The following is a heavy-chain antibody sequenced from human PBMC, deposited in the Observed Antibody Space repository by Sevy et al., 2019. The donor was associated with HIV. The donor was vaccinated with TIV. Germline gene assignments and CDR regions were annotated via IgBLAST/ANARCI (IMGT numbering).Heavy chain of an antibody. CDR1: GGSISSGSYY. CDR2: IYTSGST. V-gene: IGHV4-61*02. D-gene: IGHD3-16*01. J-gene: IGHJ4*02. Sequence: TLSLTCTVSGGSISSGSYYWSWIRQPAGKGLEWIGRIYTSGSTNYNPSLKSRVTISVDTSKNQFSLKLSSVTAADTAVYYCARAPGGGYFDYWGQGTLVTVSS. CDR3: ARAPGGGYFDY.